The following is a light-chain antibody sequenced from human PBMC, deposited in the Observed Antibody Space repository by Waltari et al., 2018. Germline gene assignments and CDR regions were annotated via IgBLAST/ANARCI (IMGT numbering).Light chain of an antibody. Sequence: SYELTQPPSVSVSPGQTASITCSGDELGDKYASWYQQKPGQSPVLVISQDTKRPSGIPERFSGSNSGNTATLTISGTQAMDEADYYCQAWDNRHVVFGGGTKLTVL. CDR3: QAWDNRHVV. J-gene: IGLJ2*01. V-gene: IGLV3-1*01. CDR1: ELGDKY. CDR2: QDT.